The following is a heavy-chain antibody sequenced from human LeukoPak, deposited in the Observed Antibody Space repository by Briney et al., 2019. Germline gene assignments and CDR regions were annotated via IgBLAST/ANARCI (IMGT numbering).Heavy chain of an antibody. CDR2: IYYSGST. V-gene: IGHV4-39*01. CDR3: ASQTDIVVVPAAINDY. Sequence: SETLSLTCTVSGGSISSSSYYWGWIRQPPGKGLEWIGSIYYSGSTYYNPSLKSRVTISVDTSKNQFSLKLSSVTAADTAVYYCASQTDIVVVPAAINDYWSQGTLVTVSS. CDR1: GGSISSSSYY. D-gene: IGHD2-2*01. J-gene: IGHJ4*02.